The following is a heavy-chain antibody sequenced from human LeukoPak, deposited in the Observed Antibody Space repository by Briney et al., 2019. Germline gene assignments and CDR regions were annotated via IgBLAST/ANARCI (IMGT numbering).Heavy chain of an antibody. CDR3: ARALLGEGWFDP. J-gene: IGHJ5*02. CDR1: GGTFSTYA. V-gene: IGHV1-69*01. CDR2: IIHISGTA. Sequence: SVKVSCKASGGTFSTYAINWVRQAPGQGLEWMGGIIHISGTANYAQKSRGRVSITADESTSTASMELSSLRSEDTAVYYCARALLGEGWFDPWGQGTLVTVSS.